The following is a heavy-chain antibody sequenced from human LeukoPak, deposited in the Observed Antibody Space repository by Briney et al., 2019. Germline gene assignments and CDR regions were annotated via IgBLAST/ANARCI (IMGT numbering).Heavy chain of an antibody. V-gene: IGHV4-39*07. D-gene: IGHD4-17*01. CDR2: IYYTGST. J-gene: IGHJ3*02. CDR3: ARASPSMGVSGDQVDDAFDI. CDR1: GGSISSSTYY. Sequence: PSETLSLTCAVSGGSISSSTYYWGWIRQPPGKGLEWIASIYYTGSTYYNPSLKSRVTISLDMSKHQSSLRLSSVTAADTALYYCARASPSMGVSGDQVDDAFDIWGQGTMVTVSS.